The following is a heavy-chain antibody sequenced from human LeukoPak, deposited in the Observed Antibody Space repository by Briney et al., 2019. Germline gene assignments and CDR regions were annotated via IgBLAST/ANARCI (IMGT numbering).Heavy chain of an antibody. CDR2: ISAYNGNT. V-gene: IGHV1-18*04. D-gene: IGHD2-2*01. J-gene: IGHJ4*02. CDR3: ARYFSLCRGPGCYHPFDY. CDR1: GYTFTSYG. Sequence: ASVKVSCKASGYTFTSYGISWVRQAPGQGLEWMGWISAYNGNTNYAQKLQGRVTMTTDTSTSTAYMELRSLRSDDTAVYYCARYFSLCRGPGCYHPFDYWGQGTLVTVS.